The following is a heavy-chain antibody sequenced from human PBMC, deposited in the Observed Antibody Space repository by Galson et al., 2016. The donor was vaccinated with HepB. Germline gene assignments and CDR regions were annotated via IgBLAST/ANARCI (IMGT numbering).Heavy chain of an antibody. V-gene: IGHV3-30*18. J-gene: IGHJ3*01. CDR2: ISSDGSKK. CDR3: AKDAILACGTGCYTDY. CDR1: GFTFSSYG. Sequence: SLRLSCAASGFTFSSYGIHWVRQAPGKGLEWVAVISSDGSKKSYADSVKGRFTISRDNSRNTLNLQMHSLRVEDTAVYYCAKDAILACGTGCYTDYWGQGTMVTLSS. D-gene: IGHD2-2*02.